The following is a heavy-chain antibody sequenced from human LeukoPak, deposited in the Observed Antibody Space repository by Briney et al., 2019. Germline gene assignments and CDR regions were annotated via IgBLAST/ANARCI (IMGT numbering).Heavy chain of an antibody. CDR3: ARPALPSRDGYRSSWFDP. D-gene: IGHD5-24*01. V-gene: IGHV5-51*01. Sequence: GESLKISCKGSGYSFTSYWIGWVRQMPGKGLGWMGIIYPDDSDTRYSPSFQGQVTISADKSISTAYLQWSSLKALDTAMYYCARPALPSRDGYRSSWFDPWGQGTLVTVSS. CDR1: GYSFTSYW. CDR2: IYPDDSDT. J-gene: IGHJ5*02.